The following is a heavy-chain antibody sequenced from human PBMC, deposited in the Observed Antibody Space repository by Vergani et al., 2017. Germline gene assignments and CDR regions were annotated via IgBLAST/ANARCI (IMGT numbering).Heavy chain of an antibody. CDR2: INPSGGST. Sequence: QVLLVQSGAEVKKPGASVRVSCKTSGYTFTNYYIHRVRQAPGQGLEWMGIINPSGGSTTYAQQFQGRLTMTRDTSTSTVYMDLSNLRSEDTAVYYCARPHGDILPPDPRRLDYWGQGTLVTVSS. CDR3: ARPHGDILPPDPRRLDY. J-gene: IGHJ4*02. CDR1: GYTFTNYY. V-gene: IGHV1-46*03.